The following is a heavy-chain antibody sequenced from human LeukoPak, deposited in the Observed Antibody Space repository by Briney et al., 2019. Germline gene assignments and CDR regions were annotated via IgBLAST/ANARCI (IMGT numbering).Heavy chain of an antibody. CDR3: ARGGYSSSWPIIPAYYNYYYYMDV. J-gene: IGHJ6*03. D-gene: IGHD6-13*01. V-gene: IGHV1-8*01. Sequence: ASVKVSCKASGYTFTSYDINWVRQATGQGLEWMGWMNPNSGNTGYAQKFQGRVTMTRNTSISTAYMVLSSLRSEDPAVYYCARGGYSSSWPIIPAYYNYYYYMDVWGKGTTVTVSS. CDR1: GYTFTSYD. CDR2: MNPNSGNT.